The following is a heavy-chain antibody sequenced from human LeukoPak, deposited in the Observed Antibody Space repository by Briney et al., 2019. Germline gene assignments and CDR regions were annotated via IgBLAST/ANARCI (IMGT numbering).Heavy chain of an antibody. V-gene: IGHV1-2*02. CDR2: INPNSGGT. CDR1: GYTFTGYY. CDR3: ARDSSSSFWGPLGYYYMDV. D-gene: IGHD6-6*01. Sequence: ASVKVSCEASGYTFTGYYMHWVRQAPGQGLEWMGWINPNSGGTNYAQKFQGRVTMTRDTSISTAYMELSRLRSDDTAVYYCARDSSSSFWGPLGYYYMDVWGKGTTVTVSS. J-gene: IGHJ6*03.